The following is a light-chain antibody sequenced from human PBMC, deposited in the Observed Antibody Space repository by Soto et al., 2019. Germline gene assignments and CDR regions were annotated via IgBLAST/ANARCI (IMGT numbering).Light chain of an antibody. Sequence: DIQLTQSPCFLSASVGDRVTITCRASQGISSYLAWYQQKPGKAPKLLIYAASTLQSGVPSRFSGSGSGTEFTLTISSLQPEDFATYYCQQLNSYPPCTFGGGTKVEIK. V-gene: IGKV1-9*01. J-gene: IGKJ4*01. CDR1: QGISSY. CDR2: AAS. CDR3: QQLNSYPPCT.